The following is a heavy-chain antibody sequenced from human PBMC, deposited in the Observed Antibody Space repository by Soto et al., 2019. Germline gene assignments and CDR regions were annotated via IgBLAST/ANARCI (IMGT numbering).Heavy chain of an antibody. V-gene: IGHV5-51*01. D-gene: IGHD3-22*01. J-gene: IGHJ4*02. CDR1: GYSFSTSW. CDR2: VYPGDSDT. CDR3: ARQGRYDRGGPIWGPAYYCDY. Sequence: EVQLVQSGAEVKKPGESLKISCKGSGYSFSTSWIAWVRQMPGKGLEWMGIVYPGDSDTRYSPSFQGQVTISADKSISTAYLQWSSLTASDTAMYYCARQGRYDRGGPIWGPAYYCDYWGQGTLVTVSS.